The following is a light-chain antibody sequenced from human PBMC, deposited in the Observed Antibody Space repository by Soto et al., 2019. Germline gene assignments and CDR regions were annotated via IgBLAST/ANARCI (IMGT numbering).Light chain of an antibody. V-gene: IGKV1-6*01. CDR2: GAC. J-gene: IGKJ1*01. Sequence: IQITHSPSSVSASVRDTVTITXXVILGIRCDLVWYQQIPGKAPKGLIYGACSLQNGVPSRFSGSGSGTDFTLIISRLQPEDPATYYCLQDYSYPRTFGQGTKVDIK. CDR1: LGIRCD. CDR3: LQDYSYPRT.